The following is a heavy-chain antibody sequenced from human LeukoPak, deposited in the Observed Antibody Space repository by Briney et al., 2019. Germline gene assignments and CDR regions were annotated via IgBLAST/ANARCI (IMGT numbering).Heavy chain of an antibody. Sequence: PSETLSLTCAVYGGSFSGYYWSWIRQPPGKGLEWIGEINHSGSTNYNPSLKSRVTISVDTSKNQFSLKLSSVTAADTAVYYCARDRYDYVWGSYRSRAFDIWGQGTMVTVSS. D-gene: IGHD3-16*02. CDR1: GGSFSGYY. CDR3: ARDRYDYVWGSYRSRAFDI. J-gene: IGHJ3*02. CDR2: INHSGST. V-gene: IGHV4-34*01.